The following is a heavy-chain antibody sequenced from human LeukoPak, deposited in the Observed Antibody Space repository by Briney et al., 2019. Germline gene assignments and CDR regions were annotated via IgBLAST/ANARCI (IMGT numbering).Heavy chain of an antibody. J-gene: IGHJ4*02. V-gene: IGHV1-2*02. CDR3: ARGSVVGATIPGDY. Sequence: ASVKVSCKASGYTFTGYYIHWVRQAPGQGLQWVGWINPNSGGTNYAQKFQGRVTMARDTSITTAYMELSRLRSDDTAVYYCARGSVVGATIPGDYWGQGTLVTVSS. D-gene: IGHD1-26*01. CDR1: GYTFTGYY. CDR2: INPNSGGT.